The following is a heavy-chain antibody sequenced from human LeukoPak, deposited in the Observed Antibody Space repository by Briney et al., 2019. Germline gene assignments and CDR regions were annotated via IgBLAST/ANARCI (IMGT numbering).Heavy chain of an antibody. CDR2: IYYSGST. V-gene: IGHV4-39*07. D-gene: IGHD3-16*01. CDR3: ARLKAGDDAFDI. CDR1: GVSISSSSYY. Sequence: SETLSLTCTVSGVSISSSSYYWGWIRQPPGKGLEWIGSIYYSGSTYYNPSLKSRVTISVDTSKNQFSLKLSSVTAADTAVYYCARLKAGDDAFDIWGQGTMVTVSS. J-gene: IGHJ3*02.